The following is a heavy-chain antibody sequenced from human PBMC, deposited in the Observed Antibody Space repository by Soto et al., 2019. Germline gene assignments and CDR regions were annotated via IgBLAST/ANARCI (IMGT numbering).Heavy chain of an antibody. Sequence: GGSLRLSCAASGFNFISAWMTWVRQSPGKGLEWLGRIKANAHGGAADYAEVVKGRFSISRDDSRNTVYLQMNNLKTEDTALYYCTTDLQEYGVYLHNGFWGQGTMVTVSS. CDR3: TTDLQEYGVYLHNGF. CDR2: IKANAHGGAA. CDR1: GFNFISAW. D-gene: IGHD4-17*01. V-gene: IGHV3-15*01. J-gene: IGHJ3*01.